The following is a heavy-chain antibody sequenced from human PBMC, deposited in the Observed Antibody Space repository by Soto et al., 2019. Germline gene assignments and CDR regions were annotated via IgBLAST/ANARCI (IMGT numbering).Heavy chain of an antibody. Sequence: SETLSLTCAVYGGSFSGYYWSWIRQPPGKGLEWIGEINHSGSTNYNPSLKSRVTISVDTSKNQFSLKLSSVTAADPAVYCCARDKRGYKGFDYWGQGTLVTVSS. J-gene: IGHJ4*02. CDR3: ARDKRGYKGFDY. V-gene: IGHV4-34*01. D-gene: IGHD1-20*01. CDR1: GGSFSGYY. CDR2: INHSGST.